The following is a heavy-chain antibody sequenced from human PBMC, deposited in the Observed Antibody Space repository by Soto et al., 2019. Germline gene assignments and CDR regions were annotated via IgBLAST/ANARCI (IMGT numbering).Heavy chain of an antibody. J-gene: IGHJ6*03. Sequence: EVQVLESGGGLVQPGGSLRLSSVCSGFIFSNYAMAWDRQAPGKGLEWVSGFGGSGGTYYADSVKGRYTISRDNSKNTLYLQMNSLRVEDTAVYYCAKSPSSLYYMDVWGKGTAVTVSS. CDR1: GFIFSNYA. V-gene: IGHV3-23*01. CDR2: FGGSGGT. CDR3: AKSPSSLYYMDV.